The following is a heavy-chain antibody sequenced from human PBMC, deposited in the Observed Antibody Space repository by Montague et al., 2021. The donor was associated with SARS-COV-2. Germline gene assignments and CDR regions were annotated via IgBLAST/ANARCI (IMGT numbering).Heavy chain of an antibody. J-gene: IGHJ3*02. D-gene: IGHD2-2*01. V-gene: IGHV4-34*01. CDR1: GGSFSGNY. CDR2: VYKSGTT. CDR3: ARSLYPDVVPGAGPPGNAFDI. Sequence: SETLSLTCAVYGGSFSGNYWSWIRQPPGKGLEWIGDVYKSGTTIYNPSVKSGATILVDMSKNQFYLRLNSVTAADTAVYYCARSLYPDVVPGAGPPGNAFDIWGQGTMVTVSS.